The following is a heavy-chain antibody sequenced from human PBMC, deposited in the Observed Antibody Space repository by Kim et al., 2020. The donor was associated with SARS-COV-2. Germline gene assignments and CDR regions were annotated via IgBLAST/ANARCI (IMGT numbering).Heavy chain of an antibody. CDR3: AKGMVAYQLLYHGY. Sequence: GGSLRLSCAASGFTFGAYAMHWVRQAPGKGLEWVSGISWDSGSKCYADSVKGRFTISRDNAKNSLYLQMNSLRAEDMAMYYCAKGMVAYQLLYHGYWGQ. CDR1: GFTFGAYA. V-gene: IGHV3-9*03. CDR2: ISWDSGSK. D-gene: IGHD2-2*02. J-gene: IGHJ4*02.